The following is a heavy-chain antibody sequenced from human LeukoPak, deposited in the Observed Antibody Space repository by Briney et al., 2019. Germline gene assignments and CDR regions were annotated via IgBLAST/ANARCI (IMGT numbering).Heavy chain of an antibody. V-gene: IGHV5-51*01. CDR2: IYPGDSET. CDR3: ARRGSTTGSSAFDI. CDR1: GYSFTDYW. D-gene: IGHD2-2*01. J-gene: IGHJ3*02. Sequence: GESLKISCKGSGYSFTDYWIGWVRQMPGKGLEWMGTIYPGDSETRYSPSFQGQVTISADKSISTAYLQWSSLKASDTAMYYCARRGSTTGSSAFDIWGQGTMVTVSS.